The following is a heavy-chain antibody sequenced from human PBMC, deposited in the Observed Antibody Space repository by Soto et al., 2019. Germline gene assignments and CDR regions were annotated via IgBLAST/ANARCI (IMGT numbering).Heavy chain of an antibody. CDR1: GFTFSRNA. CDR2: ISGGGGAT. V-gene: IGHV3-23*01. Sequence: EVQLLESGGGLVQPGGSLRLSCAASGFTFSRNAMSWVRQALGKGLEWVSGISGGGGATYYADSVKGRFTISRDNSKNTLYREMNSRRAEDTAIYYCAKSEPYGSGSYYFDYWGQGTLVTVSS. J-gene: IGHJ4*02. D-gene: IGHD1-26*01. CDR3: AKSEPYGSGSYYFDY.